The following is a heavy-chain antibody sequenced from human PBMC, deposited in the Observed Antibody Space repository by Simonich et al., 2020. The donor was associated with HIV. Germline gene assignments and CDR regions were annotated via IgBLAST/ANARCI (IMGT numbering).Heavy chain of an antibody. D-gene: IGHD5-18*01. V-gene: IGHV4-34*01. CDR2: INHRGTP. Sequence: QVQLQQWGAGLLKPSETLSLTCAVFGGSFSGYYWTWIRQPPGKGLEWIGEINHRGTPNYNPSLKSRVTISVDTSNNQFSLKLSSVTAADTAVYYCASTVDTAIDYWGQGILVTVSS. J-gene: IGHJ4*02. CDR3: ASTVDTAIDY. CDR1: GGSFSGYY.